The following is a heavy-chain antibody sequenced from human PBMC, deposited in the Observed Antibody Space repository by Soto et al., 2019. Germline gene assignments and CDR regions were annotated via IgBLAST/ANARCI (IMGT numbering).Heavy chain of an antibody. CDR1: GGTFSSYA. Sequence: SVKVSCKASGGTFSSYAISWVRQAPGQGLEWMGGIIPIFGTANYAQKFQGRVTITADESTSTAYMELSSLRSEDTAVYYCARGPYCGSTSCYPSWNWIDPRGQGPLVTVSS. D-gene: IGHD2-2*01. CDR3: ARGPYCGSTSCYPSWNWIDP. J-gene: IGHJ5*02. CDR2: IIPIFGTA. V-gene: IGHV1-69*13.